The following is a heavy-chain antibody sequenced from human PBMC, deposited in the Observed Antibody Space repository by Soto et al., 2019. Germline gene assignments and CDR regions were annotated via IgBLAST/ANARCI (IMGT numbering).Heavy chain of an antibody. Sequence: SETLSLTCTVSGGSISSSSYYWGWIRQPPGKGLEWIGSIYYSGSTYYNPSLKSRVTISVDTSKNQFSLKLSSVTAADTAVYYCARHTGTDFDYWGQGTLVTVSS. CDR2: IYYSGST. J-gene: IGHJ4*02. CDR3: ARHTGTDFDY. D-gene: IGHD4-17*01. V-gene: IGHV4-39*01. CDR1: GGSISSSSYY.